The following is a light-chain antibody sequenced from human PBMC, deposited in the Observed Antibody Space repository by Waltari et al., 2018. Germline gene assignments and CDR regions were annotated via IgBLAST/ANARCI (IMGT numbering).Light chain of an antibody. CDR1: ARDIGGFHF. CDR3: CSFSGANNLL. J-gene: IGLJ2*01. CDR2: DVI. Sequence: QSALTQPPSASGSPGQSVTFSCTVTARDIGGFHFVSWYQQHPDKAPRLIIYDVIKRPSGVADRFSGSKSGNTASLTVSGLQAEDEADYFCCSFSGANNLLFGGRTRLTV. V-gene: IGLV2-8*01.